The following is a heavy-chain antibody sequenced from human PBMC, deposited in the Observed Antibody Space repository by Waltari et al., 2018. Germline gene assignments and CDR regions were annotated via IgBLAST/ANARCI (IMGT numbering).Heavy chain of an antibody. Sequence: QVQLVQSGAEVKKPGSSVKVSCQASGGTFSRYAISWVRQAPGQGLEWMGGIIPIFGTANYAQKFQGRVTITADESTSTAYMELSSLRSEDTAVYYCARHSSGWYNWFDPWGQGTLVTVSS. CDR1: GGTFSRYA. CDR2: IIPIFGTA. J-gene: IGHJ5*02. D-gene: IGHD6-19*01. CDR3: ARHSSGWYNWFDP. V-gene: IGHV1-69*01.